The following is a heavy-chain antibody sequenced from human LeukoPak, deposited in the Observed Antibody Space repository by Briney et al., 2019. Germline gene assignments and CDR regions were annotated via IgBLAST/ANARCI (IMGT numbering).Heavy chain of an antibody. V-gene: IGHV3-15*01. CDR1: GFTFSNAW. D-gene: IGHD2-2*02. CDR3: TTVGGVLEEPAAITTNWFDP. CDR2: IKSKTDGGTT. Sequence: PGGSLRLSCAASGFTFSNAWMSWVRQAPGKGLEWVGRIKSKTDGGTTDYAAPVKGRFTISRDDSKNTLYLQMNSLKTEDTAVYYCTTVGGVLEEPAAITTNWFDPWGQGTLVPVSS. J-gene: IGHJ5*02.